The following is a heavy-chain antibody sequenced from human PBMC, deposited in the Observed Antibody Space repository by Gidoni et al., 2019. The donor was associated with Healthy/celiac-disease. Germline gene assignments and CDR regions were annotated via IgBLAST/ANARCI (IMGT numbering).Heavy chain of an antibody. CDR2: IYYSGST. Sequence: QVQLQASGPGLVKPSETLSLTCTVSGGSISSYYWSWIRQPPGKGLEWIGYIYYSGSTNYNPSLKSRVTISVDTSKNQFSLKLSSVTAADTAVYYCARESSSSDFDYWGQGTLVTVSS. CDR1: GGSISSYY. D-gene: IGHD6-13*01. J-gene: IGHJ4*02. CDR3: ARESSSSDFDY. V-gene: IGHV4-59*01.